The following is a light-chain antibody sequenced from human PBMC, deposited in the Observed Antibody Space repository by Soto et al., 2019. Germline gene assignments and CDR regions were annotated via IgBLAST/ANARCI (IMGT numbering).Light chain of an antibody. CDR3: QSYDSSLSGYV. CDR1: SSNIGAGYD. Sequence: QSVLTQTASVSGAPGQRVTISCTGSSSNIGAGYDVHWYQQLPGTAPKLLIYANSIRPSGVPDRFSGSKSGTSASLAITGLQAEDEADYYCQSYDSSLSGYVFGTGTKVTVL. V-gene: IGLV1-40*01. J-gene: IGLJ1*01. CDR2: ANS.